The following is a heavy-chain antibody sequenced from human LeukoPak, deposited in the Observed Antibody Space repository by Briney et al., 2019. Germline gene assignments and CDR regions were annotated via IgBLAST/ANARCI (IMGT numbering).Heavy chain of an antibody. V-gene: IGHV4-34*01. CDR2: INHSGST. D-gene: IGHD2-2*01. CDR1: GGSFSGYY. Sequence: PSETLSLTCAVYGGSFSGYYWSWIRQPPGKGLEWIGEINHSGSTNYNPSLKSRVTISVDTSKNQFSLKLSSVTAADTAVYYCERYTYCSSTSCPRNDAFDIWGQGTMVTVSS. CDR3: ERYTYCSSTSCPRNDAFDI. J-gene: IGHJ3*02.